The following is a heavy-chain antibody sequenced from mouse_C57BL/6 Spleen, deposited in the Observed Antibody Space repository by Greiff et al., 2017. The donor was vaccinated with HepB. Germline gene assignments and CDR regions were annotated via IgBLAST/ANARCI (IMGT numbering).Heavy chain of an antibody. CDR3: ARWGLSTGTTEYYFDY. J-gene: IGHJ2*01. CDR2: IYPGGGYT. V-gene: IGHV1-63*01. CDR1: GYTFTNYW. Sequence: QVQLKESGAELVRPGTSVKMSCKASGYTFTNYWIGWAKQRPGHGLEWIGDIYPGGGYTNYNEKFKGKATLTADKSSSTAYMQFSSLTSEDSAIYYCARWGLSTGTTEYYFDYWGQGTTLTVSS. D-gene: IGHD4-1*02.